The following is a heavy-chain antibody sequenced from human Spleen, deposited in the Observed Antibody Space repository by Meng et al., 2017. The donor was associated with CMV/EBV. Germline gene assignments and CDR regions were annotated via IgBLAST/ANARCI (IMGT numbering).Heavy chain of an antibody. V-gene: IGHV1-46*01. Sequence: ASVKVSCKASGHTFTGYYMHWVRHAPGQGLAWMGIINPSGGSTPYAQKFQGRDTRTRATSTSTVYMELSSLRSADTAVYYCARAPATGGWWFDPWGQGTLVTVS. CDR2: INPSGGST. CDR1: GHTFTGYY. D-gene: IGHD2-15*01. CDR3: ARAPATGGWWFDP. J-gene: IGHJ5*02.